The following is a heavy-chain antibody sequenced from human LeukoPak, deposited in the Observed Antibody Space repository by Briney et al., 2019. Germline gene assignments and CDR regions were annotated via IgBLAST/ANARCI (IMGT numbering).Heavy chain of an antibody. J-gene: IGHJ4*02. V-gene: IGHV4-61*02. Sequence: PSETLSLTCTVSGGSISSGNYYWSWIRQPAGKGLEWIGRIYTSGSTYYNPSLKSRVTISVETSKNQFSLKLSSVTAADTAVYYCARADAGYSSSCPLDYWGQGTLVTVSS. CDR2: IYTSGST. CDR3: ARADAGYSSSCPLDY. CDR1: GGSISSGNYY. D-gene: IGHD6-13*01.